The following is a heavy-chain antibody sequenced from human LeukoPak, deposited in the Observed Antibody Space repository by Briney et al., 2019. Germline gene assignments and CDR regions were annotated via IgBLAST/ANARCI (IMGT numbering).Heavy chain of an antibody. V-gene: IGHV3-15*01. Sequence: GGSLRLSCAASGFTFSNYAMSWVRQAPGKGLEWVGRIKSKTDGGTTDYAAPVKGRFTISRDDSKNTLYLQMNSLKTEDTAVYYCTTDPRITMVRGVIRAFDIWGQGTMVTVSS. CDR3: TTDPRITMVRGVIRAFDI. CDR1: GFTFSNYA. J-gene: IGHJ3*02. D-gene: IGHD3-10*01. CDR2: IKSKTDGGTT.